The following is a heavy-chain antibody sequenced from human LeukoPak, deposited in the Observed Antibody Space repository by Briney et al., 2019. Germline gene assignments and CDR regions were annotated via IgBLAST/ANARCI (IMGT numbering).Heavy chain of an antibody. CDR3: ARLYGSVYYYYMDV. J-gene: IGHJ6*03. CDR1: GGSLTLYY. D-gene: IGHD3-10*01. CDR2: IYTSGST. Sequence: SETLSLTCTVSGGSLTLYYWTWIRQPAGKGLEWIGRIYTSGSTNYNPSLKSRVNMSVDTSKNQVSLKLRSVTAADTAVYYCARLYGSVYYYYMDVWGKGTTVTVSS. V-gene: IGHV4-4*07.